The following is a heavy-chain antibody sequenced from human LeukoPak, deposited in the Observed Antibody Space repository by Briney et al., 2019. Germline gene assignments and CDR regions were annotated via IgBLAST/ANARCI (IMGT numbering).Heavy chain of an antibody. CDR3: ARVGGWFGDQSPRWSDP. CDR1: GFTFSSYS. V-gene: IGHV3-21*04. J-gene: IGHJ5*02. CDR2: ISRSGSTI. D-gene: IGHD3-10*01. Sequence: GGSLRLSCAASGFTFSSYSMNWVRQAPGKGLEWVSSISRSGSTIYYADSVKGRFTISRDNAKNSLYLQMNSLRAEDTAVYYCARVGGWFGDQSPRWSDPWGQGTLVTVSS.